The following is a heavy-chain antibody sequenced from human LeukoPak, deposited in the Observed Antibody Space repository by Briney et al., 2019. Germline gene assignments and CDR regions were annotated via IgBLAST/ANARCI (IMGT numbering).Heavy chain of an antibody. V-gene: IGHV4-61*08. D-gene: IGHD6-19*01. CDR1: GGSISSGGYS. CDR3: ARGMLGGYSSGWYAFDI. Sequence: KSSETLSLTCAVSGGSISSGGYSWSWIRQPPGKGLEWIGYIYYSGGTNYNPSLKSRVTISVDTSKNQFSLKLTSVTAADTAVYYCARGMLGGYSSGWYAFDIWGQGTMVTVSS. J-gene: IGHJ3*02. CDR2: IYYSGGT.